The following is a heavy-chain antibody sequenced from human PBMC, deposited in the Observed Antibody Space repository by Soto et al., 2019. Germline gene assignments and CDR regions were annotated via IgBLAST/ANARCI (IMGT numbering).Heavy chain of an antibody. Sequence: EVQLVESGGGVVQPGRSLRLSCAASGFTFDDYAMHWVRQAPGKGLEWVSGISWNSGSIGYADSVKGRFTISRDNAKNSLYLQMNSLRAEDTALYYCAKDIATVTTRGFDYLGQGTLVTVSS. J-gene: IGHJ4*02. CDR3: AKDIATVTTRGFDY. CDR1: GFTFDDYA. CDR2: ISWNSGSI. V-gene: IGHV3-9*01. D-gene: IGHD4-17*01.